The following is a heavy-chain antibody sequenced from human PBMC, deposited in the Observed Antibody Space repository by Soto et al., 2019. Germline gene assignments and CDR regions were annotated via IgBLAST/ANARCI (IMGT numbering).Heavy chain of an antibody. CDR3: ARGGPYMSQRETPFYFEY. V-gene: IGHV3-48*03. Sequence: TVGSLRLSCAASGFIFSNYKINWVRQAPGKGLEWVSYISSSRSTIYYADSVKGRFTISRDNAKNSLYLQMTSLRAEDTAVYSCARGGPYMSQRETPFYFEYWGQGTLVTVS. CDR2: ISSSRSTI. CDR1: GFIFSNYK. J-gene: IGHJ4*02.